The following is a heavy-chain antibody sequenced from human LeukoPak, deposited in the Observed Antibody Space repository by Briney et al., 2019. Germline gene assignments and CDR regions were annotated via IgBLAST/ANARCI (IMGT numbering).Heavy chain of an antibody. Sequence: PGGSLRLSCAASGFTFKNFAMSWVRQGPGKGLEWVSAISGSGGGTHYADSVKGRFTISRDNSKNTLYLQMNSLRAEDTAVYYCARDTVRGSHCLDYWGQGTLVTVSS. CDR2: ISGSGGGT. CDR1: GFTFKNFA. J-gene: IGHJ4*02. D-gene: IGHD2-15*01. V-gene: IGHV3-23*01. CDR3: ARDTVRGSHCLDY.